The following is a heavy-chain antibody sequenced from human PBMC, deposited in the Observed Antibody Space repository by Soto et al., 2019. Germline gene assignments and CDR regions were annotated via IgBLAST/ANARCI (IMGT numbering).Heavy chain of an antibody. D-gene: IGHD4-17*01. V-gene: IGHV3-23*01. CDR1: GFTFSNYA. CDR2: ISKSRGSK. Sequence: PGGSLRLSCTASGFTFSNYAMGWVRLAPGKGLEWVSTISKSRGSKYYADSVRGRFAVSRDNSRNILYRQMNSLRAADTALYYCVKDYQAGEYADPNISFLGMDVWGQGTTVTVAS. CDR3: VKDYQAGEYADPNISFLGMDV. J-gene: IGHJ6*02.